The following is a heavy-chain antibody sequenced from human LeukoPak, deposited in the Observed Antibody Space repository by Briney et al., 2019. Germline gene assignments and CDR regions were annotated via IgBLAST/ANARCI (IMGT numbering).Heavy chain of an antibody. J-gene: IGHJ4*02. CDR3: AKPKGYDFWSGYREGYFDY. V-gene: IGHV3-7*01. CDR1: GFTFSSYW. Sequence: GGSLRLSCAASGFTFSSYWMSWVRQAPGKGLEWVANIKQDGSEKYYVDSVKGRFTISRDNAKNSLYLQMNSLRAEDTAVYYCAKPKGYDFWSGYREGYFDYWGQGTLVTVSS. D-gene: IGHD3-3*01. CDR2: IKQDGSEK.